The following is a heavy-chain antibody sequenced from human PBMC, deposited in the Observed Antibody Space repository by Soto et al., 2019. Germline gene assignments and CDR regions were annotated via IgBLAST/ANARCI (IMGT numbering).Heavy chain of an antibody. CDR3: ARGYSGYGNFDY. CDR1: GFTFSTW. Sequence: PGGSLRLSCAASGFTFSTWIHWVRQAPGKGLEWVSRISGDGTSAYYADSVQGRFTISRDNAKNTLYLQMNSLRAEDTAVYYCARGYSGYGNFDYWGQGTLVTVSS. D-gene: IGHD5-12*01. V-gene: IGHV3-74*01. J-gene: IGHJ4*02. CDR2: ISGDGTSA.